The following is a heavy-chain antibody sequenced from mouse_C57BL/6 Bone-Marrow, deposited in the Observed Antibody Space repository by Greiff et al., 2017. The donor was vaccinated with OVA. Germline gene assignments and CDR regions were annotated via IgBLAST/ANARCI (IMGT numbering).Heavy chain of an antibody. V-gene: IGHV1-26*01. Sequence: EVQLQQSGPELVKPGASVKISCKASGYTFTDYYMNWVKQSHGKSLEWIGDINPNNGGTSYNQKFKGKATLTVDKSSSTAYMELRSLTSEDSAVYYCAREGPYYYGSSPWFAYWGQGTLVTVSA. D-gene: IGHD1-1*01. CDR3: AREGPYYYGSSPWFAY. CDR1: GYTFTDYY. J-gene: IGHJ3*01. CDR2: INPNNGGT.